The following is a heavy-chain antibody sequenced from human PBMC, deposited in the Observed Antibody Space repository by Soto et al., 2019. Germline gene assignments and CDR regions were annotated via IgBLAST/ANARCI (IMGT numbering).Heavy chain of an antibody. CDR1: GFTFTIYA. J-gene: IGHJ4*02. V-gene: IGHV3-23*01. D-gene: IGHD4-17*01. CDR3: AKGRASPTVTSRADY. CDR2: ISGSGGTT. Sequence: EVQLLESGGGLVQPGGSLRLSCAACGFTFTIYAMSWVRQAPGKGLEWVSAISGSGGTTYYADSVKGRFTISRDNSKNTLYLQMSSLRAEDTALYYCAKGRASPTVTSRADYWGQGTLVTVSS.